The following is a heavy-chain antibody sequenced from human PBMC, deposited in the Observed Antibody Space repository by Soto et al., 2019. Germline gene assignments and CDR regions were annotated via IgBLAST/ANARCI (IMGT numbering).Heavy chain of an antibody. V-gene: IGHV3-30-3*01. J-gene: IGHJ4*02. CDR2: ISYDGSNK. Sequence: PGGSLRLSCAASGFTFSSYAMHWVRQAPGKGLEWVAVISYDGSNKYYADSVKGRFTISRDNSKNTLYLQMNSLRAEDTAVYYCARDRPFPKRYFDWLLPTAFDYWGQGTLVTVSS. D-gene: IGHD3-9*01. CDR1: GFTFSSYA. CDR3: ARDRPFPKRYFDWLLPTAFDY.